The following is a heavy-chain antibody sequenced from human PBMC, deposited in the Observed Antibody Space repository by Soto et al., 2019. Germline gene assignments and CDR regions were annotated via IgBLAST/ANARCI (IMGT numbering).Heavy chain of an antibody. CDR2: INPNSGGT. J-gene: IGHJ3*02. V-gene: IGHV1-2*04. CDR1: GYTFTGYY. CDR3: ARDIGSSTDGAIAFDI. Sequence: GASVKVSCKASGYTFTGYYMHWVRQAPGQGLEWMGWINPNSGGTNYAQKFQGWVTMTRDTSISTAYMELSGLRSDDTAVYYCARDIGSSTDGAIAFDIWGQGTMVTVSS. D-gene: IGHD2-2*01.